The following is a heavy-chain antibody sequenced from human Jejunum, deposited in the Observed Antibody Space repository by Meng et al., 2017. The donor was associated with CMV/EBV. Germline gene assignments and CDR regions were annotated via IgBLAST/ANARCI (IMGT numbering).Heavy chain of an antibody. CDR1: GDSISRNLW. Sequence: AVSGDSISRNLWWSWVRHPPGKGLEWIGEISYSGSTKYNPSLQSRVTISSDTTNNRFSLRLNSVTAADTGVYFCARSPGFWSLDYWGRGTLVTV. D-gene: IGHD2-8*02. V-gene: IGHV4-4*01. J-gene: IGHJ4*02. CDR2: ISYSGST. CDR3: ARSPGFWSLDY.